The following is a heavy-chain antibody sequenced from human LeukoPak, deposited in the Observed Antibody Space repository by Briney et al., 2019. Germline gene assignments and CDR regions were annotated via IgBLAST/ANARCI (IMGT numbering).Heavy chain of an antibody. CDR1: GFTFSSYS. CDR3: ARDRDDYPYY. CDR2: ISSSSSYI. D-gene: IGHD4-11*01. Sequence: GGSLRVSCAASGFTFSSYSMNWVRQAPGKGLEWVSSISSSSSYIYYADSVKGRFTISRDNAKNSLSLQMNSLRAEDTAVYYCARDRDDYPYYWGQGTLVTVSS. J-gene: IGHJ4*02. V-gene: IGHV3-21*01.